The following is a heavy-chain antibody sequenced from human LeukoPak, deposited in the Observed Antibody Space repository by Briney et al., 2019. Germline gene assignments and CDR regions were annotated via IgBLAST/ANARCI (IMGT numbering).Heavy chain of an antibody. V-gene: IGHV4-34*01. J-gene: IGHJ6*02. CDR3: ARGRFPRLNCSSTSCFTRSSDYYYYGMDV. CDR1: GGSFSGDY. CDR2: INHSGST. D-gene: IGHD2-2*02. Sequence: SEALSLSCAADGGSFSGDYWSWIRQPPGEGVGWGGEINHSGSTNYNPSLKSRVTISVDTSKNQVSLKLSSLTAEDTAVYYCARGRFPRLNCSSTSCFTRSSDYYYYGMDVGSQGTTVTLPS.